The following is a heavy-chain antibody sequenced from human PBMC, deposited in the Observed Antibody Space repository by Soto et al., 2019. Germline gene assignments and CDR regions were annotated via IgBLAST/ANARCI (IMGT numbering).Heavy chain of an antibody. Sequence: QVQLVESGGGVVQPGRSLRLSCAASGFNFSSYVMHWVRQAPGKGLEWVAVIWYDGGNKYYADSVKGRFTISRDNSKNTLYLQMNRLRAEDAAVYYCARDGQWLPRDGLRSSYYLDYWGKGPLVTVSS. D-gene: IGHD6-19*01. J-gene: IGHJ4*02. CDR2: IWYDGGNK. V-gene: IGHV3-33*01. CDR1: GFNFSSYV. CDR3: ARDGQWLPRDGLRSSYYLDY.